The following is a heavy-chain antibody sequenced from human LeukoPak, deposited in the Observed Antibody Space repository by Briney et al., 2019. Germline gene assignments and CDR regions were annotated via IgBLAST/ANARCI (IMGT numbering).Heavy chain of an antibody. CDR3: ARDSSSDFDY. CDR1: GFTFSSYS. D-gene: IGHD3-22*01. CDR2: ISSSSSYI. V-gene: IGHV3-21*01. J-gene: IGHJ4*02. Sequence: PGGSLRLACAASGFTFSSYSMNWVRQAPGKGLEWVSSISSSSSYIYYADSVKGRFTISRDNAKNSLYLQMNSLRAEDTAVYYCARDSSSDFDYWGQGTLVTVSS.